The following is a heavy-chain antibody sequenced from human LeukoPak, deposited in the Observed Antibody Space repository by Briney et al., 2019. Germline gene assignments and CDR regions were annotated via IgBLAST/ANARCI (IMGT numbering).Heavy chain of an antibody. D-gene: IGHD1-26*01. CDR3: ASQPYSGSSDY. V-gene: IGHV4-34*01. Sequence: PSETLSLTCAVYGGSFSGYYWSWIRQPPGKGLEWIGEINHSGSTNYNPSLKSRVTISVDTSKNQFSLKLSPVTAANTAVYYCASQPYSGSSDYWGQGTLVTVSS. CDR2: INHSGST. J-gene: IGHJ4*02. CDR1: GGSFSGYY.